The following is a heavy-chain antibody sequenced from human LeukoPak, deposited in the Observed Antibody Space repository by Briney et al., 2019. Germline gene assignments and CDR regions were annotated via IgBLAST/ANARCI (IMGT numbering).Heavy chain of an antibody. V-gene: IGHV3-30*04. CDR2: IGSDERNK. CDR3: AKVGLGSGYYYFYY. CDR1: GFSFSTYA. D-gene: IGHD3-22*01. Sequence: GGSLRLSCAASGFSFSTYALHWVRQAPGKGLEWVAVIGSDERNKYYADSVKGRFTISRDNSKNTLYLQMNSLRAEDTAVYYCAKVGLGSGYYYFYYWGQGTLVTVSS. J-gene: IGHJ4*02.